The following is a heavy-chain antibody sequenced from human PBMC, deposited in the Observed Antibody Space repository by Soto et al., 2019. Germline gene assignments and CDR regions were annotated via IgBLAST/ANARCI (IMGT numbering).Heavy chain of an antibody. D-gene: IGHD6-6*01. CDR2: IDNSGST. Sequence: QMQLQESGPGLVKPSGTLSLTCVVSGGSIRRSKSWTWVRQPPGKGPEWIGEIDNSGSTNYNPSLASLVTISVAKSKNQYSQTLTSVAADDTSVYCGAGQDYSSSSGASFLVNGYFDRWGRGILVTISS. V-gene: IGHV4-4*01. CDR1: GGSIRRSKS. CDR3: AGQDYSSSSGASFLVNGYFDR. J-gene: IGHJ2*01.